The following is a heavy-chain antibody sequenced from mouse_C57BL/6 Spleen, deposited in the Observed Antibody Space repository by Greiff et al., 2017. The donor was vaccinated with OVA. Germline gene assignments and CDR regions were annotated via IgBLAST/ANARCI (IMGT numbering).Heavy chain of an antibody. D-gene: IGHD2-5*01. Sequence: QVQLQQPGTELVKPGASVKLSCKASGYTFTSYWMHWVKQRPGQGLEWIGNINPSNGGTNYNEKFKSKATLPVDKSSSTAYMQRSSLTAEDAAVYYCARSYYSNYGFAYWGQGTLVTVSA. CDR2: INPSNGGT. CDR3: ARSYYSNYGFAY. J-gene: IGHJ3*01. CDR1: GYTFTSYW. V-gene: IGHV1-53*01.